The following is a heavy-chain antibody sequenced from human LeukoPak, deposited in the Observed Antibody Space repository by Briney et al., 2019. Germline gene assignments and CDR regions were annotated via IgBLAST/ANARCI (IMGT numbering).Heavy chain of an antibody. D-gene: IGHD2-2*01. V-gene: IGHV4-34*01. Sequence: SETLPLTCAVYGGSFSGYYWSWIRQPPGKGLEWIGEINHSGSTNYNPSLKSRVTISVDTSKNQFSLKLSSVTAADTAVYYCARRAGVVVPAAPRRYYYYMDVWGKGTTVTISS. CDR3: ARRAGVVVPAAPRRYYYYMDV. CDR1: GGSFSGYY. J-gene: IGHJ6*03. CDR2: INHSGST.